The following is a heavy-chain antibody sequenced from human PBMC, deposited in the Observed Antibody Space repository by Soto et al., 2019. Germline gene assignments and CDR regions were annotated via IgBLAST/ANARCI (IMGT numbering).Heavy chain of an antibody. J-gene: IGHJ3*02. V-gene: IGHV1-18*04. Sequence: QGQLVQSGAEVKKPGASVNVSCEASGYTFNSHGISWVRQAPGQGLEWMGWISVYDGKTKYAQNFQGRVTMTTDRLTSTAYMELRSLRSDDTAVYYCARPDYYNTGSGAFDIWGQGTTVTVSS. D-gene: IGHD3-22*01. CDR3: ARPDYYNTGSGAFDI. CDR2: ISVYDGKT. CDR1: GYTFNSHG.